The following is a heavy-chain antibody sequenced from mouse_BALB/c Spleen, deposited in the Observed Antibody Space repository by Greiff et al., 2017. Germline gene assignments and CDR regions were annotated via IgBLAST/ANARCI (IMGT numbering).Heavy chain of an antibody. CDR1: GYTFTDYA. D-gene: IGHD1-1*01. V-gene: IGHV1S137*01. J-gene: IGHJ4*01. CDR2: ISTYYGDA. Sequence: VKLVESGAELVRPGVSVKISCKGSGYTFTDYAMHWVKQSHAKSLEWIGVISTYYGDASYNQKFKGKATMTVDKSSSTAYMELARLTSEDSAIYYCARTITTGAMDYWGQGTSVTVSS. CDR3: ARTITTGAMDY.